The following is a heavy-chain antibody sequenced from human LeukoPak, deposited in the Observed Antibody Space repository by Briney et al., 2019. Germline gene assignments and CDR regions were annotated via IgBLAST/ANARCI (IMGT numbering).Heavy chain of an antibody. Sequence: GGSLRLSCAASGFTFSDYYMSWIRQAPGEGLEWVSYISSSGSTIYYADSVKGRFTISRDNAKNSLYLQMNSLRAEDTAVYYCARDSDWNYEGLDYWGQGTLVTVSS. CDR2: ISSSGSTI. D-gene: IGHD1-7*01. V-gene: IGHV3-11*01. CDR1: GFTFSDYY. CDR3: ARDSDWNYEGLDY. J-gene: IGHJ4*02.